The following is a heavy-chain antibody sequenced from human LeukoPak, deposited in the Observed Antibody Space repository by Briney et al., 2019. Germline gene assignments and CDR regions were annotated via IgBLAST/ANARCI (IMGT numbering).Heavy chain of an antibody. CDR1: GFTFSTYP. CDR3: AKSPSRNYGMDV. CDR2: ISGSGGST. Sequence: GGSLRLSCAASGFTFSTYPMHGFRQPPGKGLEWVSAISGSGGSTYYADSVKGRFTISRDNSKNTLYLQMNSLRAEDTAVYYCAKSPSRNYGMDVWGQGTTVTVSS. D-gene: IGHD6-13*01. J-gene: IGHJ6*02. V-gene: IGHV3-23*01.